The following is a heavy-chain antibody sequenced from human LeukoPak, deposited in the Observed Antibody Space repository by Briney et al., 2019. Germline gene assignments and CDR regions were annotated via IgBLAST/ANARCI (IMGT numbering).Heavy chain of an antibody. J-gene: IGHJ3*02. D-gene: IGHD3-10*01. V-gene: IGHV1-18*01. CDR3: ARGGSRSRRGDDAFDI. CDR1: GYTFTNYA. Sequence: ASVKVSCEASGYTFTNYAMNWVRQAPGQGLAWMGWISAYNGNTELAQKFQGRVTLATDASTSTAYVELRSLTSDDTAVYFCARGGSRSRRGDDAFDIWGQGTMVTVSS. CDR2: ISAYNGNT.